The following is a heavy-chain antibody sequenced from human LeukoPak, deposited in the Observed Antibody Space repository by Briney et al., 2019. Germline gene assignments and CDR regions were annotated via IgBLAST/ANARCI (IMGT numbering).Heavy chain of an antibody. CDR2: ISSSSTI. V-gene: IGHV3-48*04. D-gene: IGHD3-9*01. J-gene: IGHJ6*02. Sequence: GGSLRLSCAASGFTFSSYSMNWVRQAPGKGLEWVSYISSSSTIYYADSVKGRFTISRDNAKNSLYLQMNSLRAEDMAVYYCARDEQTGPYYYGMDVWGQGTTVTVSS. CDR3: ARDEQTGPYYYGMDV. CDR1: GFTFSSYS.